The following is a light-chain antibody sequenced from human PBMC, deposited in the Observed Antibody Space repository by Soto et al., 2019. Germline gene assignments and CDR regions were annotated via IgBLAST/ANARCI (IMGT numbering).Light chain of an antibody. CDR3: QQYGSSPIT. J-gene: IGKJ5*01. V-gene: IGKV3-20*01. CDR1: RSVSSSY. Sequence: EIVLTQSPGTLSLSPGERATLSCRASRSVSSSYLAWYQQKPGQAPRLLVDGASRRATGIPDRFSGSGSGTDFTLTISRLEPQDFAVYYCQQYGSSPITFGQGTRLEIK. CDR2: GAS.